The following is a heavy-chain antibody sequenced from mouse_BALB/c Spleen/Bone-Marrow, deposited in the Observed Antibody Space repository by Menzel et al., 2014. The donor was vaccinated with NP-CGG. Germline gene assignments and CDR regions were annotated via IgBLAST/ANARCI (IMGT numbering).Heavy chain of an antibody. CDR1: GYTFTDYA. Sequence: QVQLQRSGAELVRPGVSVKISRKGSGYTFTDYAMHWVKQSHAKSLEWIGVISTYYSDASYNQKFKGKATMTVDKSSSTAYMELARLTSEDSAIYYCARESIYYYGSTLDYWGQGTTLTVSS. CDR3: ARESIYYYGSTLDY. D-gene: IGHD1-1*01. CDR2: ISTYYSDA. J-gene: IGHJ2*01. V-gene: IGHV1S137*01.